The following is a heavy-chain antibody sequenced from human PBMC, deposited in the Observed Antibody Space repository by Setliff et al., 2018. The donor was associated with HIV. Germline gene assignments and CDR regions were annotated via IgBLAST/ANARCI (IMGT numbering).Heavy chain of an antibody. D-gene: IGHD2-2*01. J-gene: IGHJ3*02. CDR3: ARAGGGATDQAFDI. Sequence: SCKAFGYTLTSYFLHWVRQAPGQGLEWLGIIDPNGGATNNAQKLQGRLTVTTDTSTGTLYMELSNLRSDDSAVYYCARAGGGATDQAFDIWGQGTMVTVSS. CDR1: GYTLTSYF. V-gene: IGHV1-46*01. CDR2: IDPNGGAT.